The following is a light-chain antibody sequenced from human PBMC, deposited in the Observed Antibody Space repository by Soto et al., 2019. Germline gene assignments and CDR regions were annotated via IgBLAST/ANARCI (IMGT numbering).Light chain of an antibody. V-gene: IGKV3-20*01. CDR2: GAS. Sequence: TQSPSSLSASVGDRVTITCRASQSISSSYLAWYQQKPGQAPRLLIYGASSRATGIPDRFSGSGSGTDFTLTISRLEPEDFAVYYCQHYGFSPFFTLGPGTKVDIK. CDR1: QSISSSY. CDR3: QHYGFSPFFT. J-gene: IGKJ3*01.